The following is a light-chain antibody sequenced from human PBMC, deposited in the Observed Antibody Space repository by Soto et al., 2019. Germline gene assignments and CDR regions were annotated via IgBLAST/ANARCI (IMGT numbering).Light chain of an antibody. V-gene: IGKV3-20*01. J-gene: IGKJ4*01. Sequence: EIVLAQSPGTLSLSPGERATLSCRASQRVSNTYLAWYQQKPGQAPRLLIYGVSSRATGIPDRFSGSGSGTDFTLTISRLEPEDFAVYYCQQYSSSPVTLGGGTTVEIK. CDR3: QQYSSSPVT. CDR2: GVS. CDR1: QRVSNTY.